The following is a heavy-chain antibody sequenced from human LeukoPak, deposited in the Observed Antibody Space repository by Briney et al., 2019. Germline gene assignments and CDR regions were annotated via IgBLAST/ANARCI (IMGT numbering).Heavy chain of an antibody. CDR3: ARGTFEYSSYDAFDI. Sequence: GASVKVSCKASGYTFTSYDINWVRQATRQGLKWMGWMNPNSGNTGYAQKFQGRVTMTRNTSISTAYMELSSLRSEDTTVYYCARGTFEYSSYDAFDIWGQGTMVTVSS. CDR1: GYTFTSYD. CDR2: MNPNSGNT. D-gene: IGHD6-6*01. J-gene: IGHJ3*02. V-gene: IGHV1-8*01.